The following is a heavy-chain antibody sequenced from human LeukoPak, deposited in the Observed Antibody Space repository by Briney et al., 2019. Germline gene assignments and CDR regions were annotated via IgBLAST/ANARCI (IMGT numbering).Heavy chain of an antibody. D-gene: IGHD4-17*01. J-gene: IGHJ4*02. CDR1: GGSFSGYY. CDR2: INHSGST. Sequence: PSETLSLTCAVYGGSFSGYYWSWIRQPPGKGLEWIGEINHSGSTNYNPSLKSRVTISVDTSKNQLSLKLSSVTAADTAVYYCAAEYGDYDYWGQGTLVTVSS. V-gene: IGHV4-34*01. CDR3: AAEYGDYDY.